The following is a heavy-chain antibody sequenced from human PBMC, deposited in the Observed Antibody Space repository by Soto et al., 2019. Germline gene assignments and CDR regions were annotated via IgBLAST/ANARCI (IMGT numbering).Heavy chain of an antibody. CDR3: AKDLRSGPRLLKYNWFDP. V-gene: IGHV3-30*18. D-gene: IGHD2-15*01. Sequence: GGSLRLSCAASGFTFSSYGMHWVRQAPGKGLEWVAVISYDGSNKYYADSVKGRFTISRDNSKNTLYLQMNSLRAEDTAVYYCAKDLRSGPRLLKYNWFDPWGQATLVTVSS. J-gene: IGHJ5*02. CDR2: ISYDGSNK. CDR1: GFTFSSYG.